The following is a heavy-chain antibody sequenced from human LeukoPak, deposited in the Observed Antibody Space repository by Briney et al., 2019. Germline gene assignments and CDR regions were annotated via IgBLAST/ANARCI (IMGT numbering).Heavy chain of an antibody. CDR2: VYGNGDT. CDR1: GGPFTRSAYY. Sequence: PSETLSLTCSVSGGPFTRSAYYWVWVRQSPGTGLEWLGSVYGNGDTYYNPSFESRVTIAIETSKNQFSLKMTSVTAADTAVYFCTSRGFRLPLDAFDVWGQGTRVAVSS. V-gene: IGHV4-39*01. CDR3: TSRGFRLPLDAFDV. J-gene: IGHJ3*01.